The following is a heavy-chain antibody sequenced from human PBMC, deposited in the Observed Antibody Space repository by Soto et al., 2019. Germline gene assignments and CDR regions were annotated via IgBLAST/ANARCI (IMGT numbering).Heavy chain of an antibody. CDR3: ARVSLLVQGTHCDY. CDR2: IYYSGHT. D-gene: IGHD2-15*01. CDR1: GGSVNSGSYY. J-gene: IGHJ4*02. Sequence: SETLSLTCTVSGGSVNSGSYYWSWIRQPPGKGLEWIGNIYYSGHTNYIPSLKSRVTISIDTSKSQFSLKLTSVTAADTAIYYCARVSLLVQGTHCDYWGQGTLVTVSS. V-gene: IGHV4-61*01.